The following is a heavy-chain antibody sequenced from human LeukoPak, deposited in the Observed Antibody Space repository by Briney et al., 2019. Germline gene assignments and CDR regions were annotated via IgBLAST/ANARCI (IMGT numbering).Heavy chain of an antibody. V-gene: IGHV3-23*01. CDR3: AKDKLERRDLGFHWFDP. Sequence: PGGSLRLSCAASGFTFSSYAMSWVRQAPGKGLEWVSAISGSGGSTYYADSVKGRFAISRDNSKNTLYLQMNSLRAEVTAVYYCAKDKLERRDLGFHWFDPWGQGTLVTVSS. D-gene: IGHD1-1*01. CDR1: GFTFSSYA. J-gene: IGHJ5*02. CDR2: ISGSGGST.